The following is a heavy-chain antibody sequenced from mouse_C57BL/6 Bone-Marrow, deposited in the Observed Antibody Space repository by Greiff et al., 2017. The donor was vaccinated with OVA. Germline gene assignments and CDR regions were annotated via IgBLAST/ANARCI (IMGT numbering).Heavy chain of an antibody. V-gene: IGHV1-53*01. Sequence: VQLQQPGTELVKPGSSVKLSCKASGYTFTSYWMHWVKQRPGQGLEWIGNINPSNGGTNYNEKFKSNATLTVDKSSSTAYMQLSSLTSEDSAVYYCARGLYGNLYYFDYWGQGTTLTVSS. CDR3: ARGLYGNLYYFDY. CDR2: INPSNGGT. CDR1: GYTFTSYW. D-gene: IGHD2-1*01. J-gene: IGHJ2*01.